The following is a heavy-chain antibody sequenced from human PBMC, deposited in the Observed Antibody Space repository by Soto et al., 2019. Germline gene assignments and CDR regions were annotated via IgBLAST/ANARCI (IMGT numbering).Heavy chain of an antibody. Sequence: SETLSLTCTVSGGSISSYYWSWIRQPPGKGLEWIGYIYYSGSTNYNPSLKSRVTISVDTSKNQFSLKLSSVTAADTAVYYCARALYYYDSSGYSLYFDYWGQGTLVTVSS. CDR3: ARALYYYDSSGYSLYFDY. D-gene: IGHD3-22*01. V-gene: IGHV4-59*01. J-gene: IGHJ4*02. CDR2: IYYSGST. CDR1: GGSISSYY.